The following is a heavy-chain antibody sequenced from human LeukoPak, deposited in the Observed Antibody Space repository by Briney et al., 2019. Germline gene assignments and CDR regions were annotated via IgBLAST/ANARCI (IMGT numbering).Heavy chain of an antibody. V-gene: IGHV1-69*04. D-gene: IGHD3-3*01. CDR1: GGTFNSYT. Sequence: SVKVSCKASGGTFNSYTISWVRQAPGQGLEWMGRIIPILGIANYAQKFQGRVTITADKSTSTAYMELSSLRSEDTAVYYCAREGGLRFLSAFDIWGQGTMVTVSS. CDR3: AREGGLRFLSAFDI. J-gene: IGHJ3*02. CDR2: IIPILGIA.